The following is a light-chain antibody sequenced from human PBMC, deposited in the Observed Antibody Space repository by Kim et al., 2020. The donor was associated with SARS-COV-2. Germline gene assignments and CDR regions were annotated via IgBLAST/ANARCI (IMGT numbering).Light chain of an antibody. CDR3: LMSSSGVRV. CDR2: DTF. V-gene: IGLV7-46*01. Sequence: PGGTVTLTLGSSTGDVTTTHFPYWFQQMPGQAPRTLIYDTFNRLSWTPARFSGSLLGGKAALTLSGAQPEDEADYYCLMSSSGVRVFGGGTKVTVL. J-gene: IGLJ3*02. CDR1: TGDVTTTHF.